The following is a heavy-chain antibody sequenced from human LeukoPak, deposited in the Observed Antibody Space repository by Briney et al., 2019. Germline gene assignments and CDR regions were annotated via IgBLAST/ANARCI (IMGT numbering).Heavy chain of an antibody. CDR3: ARHTAGLMATSEDDAFDI. J-gene: IGHJ3*02. CDR2: INHSGST. D-gene: IGHD5-24*01. V-gene: IGHV4-34*01. CDR1: GGSFSGYY. Sequence: PSETLSLTCAVYGGSFSGYYWSWIRQPPGEGLEWIGEINHSGSTKYNPSLKSRVNISLDTSKNQFSLKLNSVTAADTAVYYCARHTAGLMATSEDDAFDIWGQGTMVTVSS.